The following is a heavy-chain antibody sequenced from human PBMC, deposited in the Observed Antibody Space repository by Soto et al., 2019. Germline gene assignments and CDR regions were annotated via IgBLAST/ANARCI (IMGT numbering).Heavy chain of an antibody. CDR3: AKGVGPNWFDH. D-gene: IGHD1-26*01. CDR2: ISGSGGNT. J-gene: IGHJ5*02. V-gene: IGHV3-23*01. Sequence: SCKASGYTFTGHYIYWVRQAPGQRLEWVASISGSGGNTYYADSVKGRFTISRDNSTNTVYLQMNSLRSEDTAVYYCAKGVGPNWFDHWGQGTLVTVSS. CDR1: GYTFTGHY.